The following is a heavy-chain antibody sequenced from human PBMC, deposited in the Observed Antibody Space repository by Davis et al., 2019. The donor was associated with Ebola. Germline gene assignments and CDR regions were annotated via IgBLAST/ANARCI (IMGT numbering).Heavy chain of an antibody. CDR2: INHSGST. D-gene: IGHD3-3*01. CDR1: GVSFSGYY. V-gene: IGHV4-34*01. Sequence: MPSETLSLTCAVYGVSFSGYYWSWIRQPPGKGLEWIGEINHSGSTYYNPSLKSRVTISVDTSKNQFSLKLSSVTAADTAVYYCARQGRFLEWLLSWFDPWGQGTLVTVSS. J-gene: IGHJ5*02. CDR3: ARQGRFLEWLLSWFDP.